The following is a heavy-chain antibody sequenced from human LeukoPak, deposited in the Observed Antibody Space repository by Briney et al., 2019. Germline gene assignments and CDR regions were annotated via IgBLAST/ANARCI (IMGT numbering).Heavy chain of an antibody. Sequence: GGALRLSCAASGLSFSSYWRRWVRQAPGKGLVWVSRINSDGSSTINADYVRGGFTISRETATNTLSLQTDSIRAQTTGVYCAARDGYRANFEYWGQGTLVTESS. CDR2: INSDGSST. V-gene: IGHV3-74*01. CDR3: ARDGYRANFEY. D-gene: IGHD5-18*01. CDR1: GLSFSSYW. J-gene: IGHJ4*02.